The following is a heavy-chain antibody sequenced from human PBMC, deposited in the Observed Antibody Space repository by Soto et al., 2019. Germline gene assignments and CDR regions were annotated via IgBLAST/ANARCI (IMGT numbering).Heavy chain of an antibody. CDR1: GYTFTSYG. J-gene: IGHJ4*02. CDR2: ISAYNGNT. V-gene: IGHV1-18*01. CDR3: ARWIRAITGTTYHFDY. Sequence: ASVKVSCKASGYTFTSYGISWVRQAPGQGLEWMGWISAYNGNTNYAQKLQGRVTMTTDTSTSTAYMELRSLRSDDTAVYYCARWIRAITGTTYHFDYWGQGTLVTVSS. D-gene: IGHD1-7*01.